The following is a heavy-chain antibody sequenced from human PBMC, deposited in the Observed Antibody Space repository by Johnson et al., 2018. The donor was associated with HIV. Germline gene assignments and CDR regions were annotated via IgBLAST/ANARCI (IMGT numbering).Heavy chain of an antibody. CDR2: IGTAGDT. J-gene: IGHJ3*02. V-gene: IGHV3-13*01. CDR3: ARANRGRNDAFDI. D-gene: IGHD2-15*01. CDR1: GFTFSSYD. Sequence: EVQLVESGGGLVQPGGSLRLSCAASGFTFSSYDMHWVRQATGKGLEWVSAIGTAGDTYYPGSVKGRFTISRENAKNSLYLQMNSLRAGDTAVYYCARANRGRNDAFDIWGQGTMVTVSS.